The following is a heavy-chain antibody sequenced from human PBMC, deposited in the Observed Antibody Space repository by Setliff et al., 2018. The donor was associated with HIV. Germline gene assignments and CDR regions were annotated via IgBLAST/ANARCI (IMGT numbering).Heavy chain of an antibody. Sequence: PSETLSLTCTVSGGSISSYYWSVFRQPPGKGLEWIGYIYYSGSSNYNPSLKSRVTISVDTSNNQFSLKLSSVTAADTAVYYCAGGDLYGDCAFSYWGQGTLVTVSS. J-gene: IGHJ4*02. CDR3: AGGDLYGDCAFSY. CDR2: IYYSGSS. D-gene: IGHD4-17*01. CDR1: GGSISSYY. V-gene: IGHV4-59*03.